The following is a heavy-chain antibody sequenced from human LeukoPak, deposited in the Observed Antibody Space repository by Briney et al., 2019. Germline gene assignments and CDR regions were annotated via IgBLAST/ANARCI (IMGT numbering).Heavy chain of an antibody. V-gene: IGHV1-2*02. CDR2: INPNSGGS. D-gene: IGHD3-3*01. CDR1: GYTFTGYY. Sequence: ASVKVSCKASGYTFTGYYMHWVRQAPGQGLEWMGWINPNSGGSNYAQKFQGRVTMTRDTSISTAYMELSRLRSDDTAVYYCARDFGVVIPRGAFDIWGQGTMVTVSS. J-gene: IGHJ3*02. CDR3: ARDFGVVIPRGAFDI.